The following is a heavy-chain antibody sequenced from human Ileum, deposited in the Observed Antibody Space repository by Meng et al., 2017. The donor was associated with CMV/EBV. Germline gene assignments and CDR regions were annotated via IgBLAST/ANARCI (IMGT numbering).Heavy chain of an antibody. CDR3: AREDDYRNYFDY. CDR1: GFTFSSYS. D-gene: IGHD4-11*01. V-gene: IGHV3-21*01. Sequence: GGSLRLSCAASGFTFSSYSMNWVRQAPGKGLEWVSSISSSSSYIYYADSVKGRFTISRDNAKNSLYLQMNSLRAEDTAVYYCAREDDYRNYFDYWGRGTQVTVSS. CDR2: ISSSSSYI. J-gene: IGHJ4*02.